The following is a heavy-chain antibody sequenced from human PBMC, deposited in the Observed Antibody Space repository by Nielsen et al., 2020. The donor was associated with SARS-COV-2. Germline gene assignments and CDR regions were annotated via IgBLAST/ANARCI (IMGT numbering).Heavy chain of an antibody. CDR3: AREASGYDHYKYGMDV. CDR2: IYFTGRT. CDR1: GASISSGGYF. D-gene: IGHD5-12*01. Sequence: SETLSLTCTASGASISSGGYFWSWIRQHPGKGLEWIVYIYFTGRTSYNPSLKSRVAMSVDTSKNKFSLDLKSVTAADTAVYYCAREASGYDHYKYGMDVWGLGATVTVSS. V-gene: IGHV4-31*03. J-gene: IGHJ6*02.